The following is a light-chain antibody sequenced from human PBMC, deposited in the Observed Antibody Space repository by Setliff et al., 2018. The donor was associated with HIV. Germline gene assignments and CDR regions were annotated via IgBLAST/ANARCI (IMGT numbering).Light chain of an antibody. CDR1: SSDVGDYKY. J-gene: IGLJ1*01. V-gene: IGLV2-14*03. Sequence: QSVLAQPPSASGSPGQSVTISCTGTSSDVGDYKYVSWYQQPPGKAPKLMLYDVSHRPSGVSNRFSGSKSGDTASLTISGLQADDEANYYCSSYSSSTSFYVFGTGTKVTVL. CDR3: SSYSSSTSFYV. CDR2: DVS.